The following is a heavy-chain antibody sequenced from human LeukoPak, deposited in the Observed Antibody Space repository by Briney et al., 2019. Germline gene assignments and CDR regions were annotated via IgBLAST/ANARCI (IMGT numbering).Heavy chain of an antibody. V-gene: IGHV3-66*01. CDR2: FYSDGNT. Sequence: GGSLRLSCSASGFTVRSNYESWVRQVPGKGLEWVGVFYSDGNTYYADSVKNRFTISRDNAKNSLYLQMNSLRAEDTAVYYCARDRSGYSGYDFFDYWGQGALVTVSS. J-gene: IGHJ4*02. CDR3: ARDRSGYSGYDFFDY. D-gene: IGHD5-12*01. CDR1: GFTVRSNY.